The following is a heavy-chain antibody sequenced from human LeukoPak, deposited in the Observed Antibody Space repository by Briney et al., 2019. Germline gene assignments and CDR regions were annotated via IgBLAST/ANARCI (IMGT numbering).Heavy chain of an antibody. CDR2: ISSTGGTI. D-gene: IGHD3-3*01. J-gene: IGHJ4*02. Sequence: GGSLRLSCAASGFTFSSNSMNWVRQAPGKGLEWVSYISSTGGTIYYADSMKGRFTISRDNAKNSLYLQMNSLRAEDTAVYYCARESGYFDYWGQGTLVTVSS. CDR1: GFTFSSNS. V-gene: IGHV3-48*04. CDR3: ARESGYFDY.